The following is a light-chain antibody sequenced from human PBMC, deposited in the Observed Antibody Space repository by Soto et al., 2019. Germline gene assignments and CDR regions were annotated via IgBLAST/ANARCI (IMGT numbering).Light chain of an antibody. CDR3: HQYDTWPGT. V-gene: IGKV3-15*01. J-gene: IGKJ1*01. CDR1: QSVGSN. CDR2: NTA. Sequence: EIVMTQSPATLSVSPGERATLSCRASQSVGSNLAWYQQKPGQAPRLLIYNTATRATGIPDRLSGIGSGTEFTLTISSLQSEDFAVYYCHQYDTWPGTFGQGTKAEIK.